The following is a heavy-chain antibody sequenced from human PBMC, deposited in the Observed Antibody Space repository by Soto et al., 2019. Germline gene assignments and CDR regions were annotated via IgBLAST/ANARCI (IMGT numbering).Heavy chain of an antibody. Sequence: QVQLVQSGAEVKKPGSSVKVSCKASGGTFSSYAISWVRQAPGQGLEWMGGIIPIFGTANYAQKFQGRVTITADESTSTAYMELSSLRSEDTAVYYCARGEGYIVATSSYYYYGMDVWGRGTTVTVSS. CDR2: IIPIFGTA. V-gene: IGHV1-69*01. J-gene: IGHJ6*02. CDR1: GGTFSSYA. CDR3: ARGEGYIVATSSYYYYGMDV. D-gene: IGHD5-12*01.